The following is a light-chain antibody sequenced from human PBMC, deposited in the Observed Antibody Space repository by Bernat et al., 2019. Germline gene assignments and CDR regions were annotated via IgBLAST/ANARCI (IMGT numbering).Light chain of an antibody. CDR2: LAS. V-gene: IGKV1-5*03. CDR1: ESIDSY. Sequence: DIQMTQSPSTLSASVGDRVTITCRASESIDSYLAWYQQKAGKAPNLLIYLASTLESGVPSRFSGGGSGTDITLTISGLQPDDSATYYCQQYHRFSRTFGQGTKVEI. J-gene: IGKJ1*01. CDR3: QQYHRFSRT.